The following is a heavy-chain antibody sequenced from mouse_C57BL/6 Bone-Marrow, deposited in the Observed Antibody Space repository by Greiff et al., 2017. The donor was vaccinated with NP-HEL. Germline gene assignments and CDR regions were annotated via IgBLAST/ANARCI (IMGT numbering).Heavy chain of an antibody. D-gene: IGHD4-1*01. Sequence: VQLQQSGTVLARPGASVKMSCKTSGYTFTSYWMHWVKQRPGQGLEWIGAIYPGNSDTSYNQKFKGKAKLTAVTSASTAYMELSSLTNEDSAVYYCTRLLPGTTAWFAYWGQGTLVTVSA. CDR2: IYPGNSDT. V-gene: IGHV1-5*01. CDR3: TRLLPGTTAWFAY. J-gene: IGHJ3*01. CDR1: GYTFTSYW.